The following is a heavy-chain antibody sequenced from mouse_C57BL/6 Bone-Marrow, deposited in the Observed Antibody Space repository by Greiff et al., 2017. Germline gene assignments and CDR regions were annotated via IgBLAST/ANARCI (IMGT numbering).Heavy chain of an antibody. CDR1: GFTFSDYG. Sequence: DVKLVESGGGLVKPGGSLKLSCAASGFTFSDYGMHWVRQAPEKGLEWVAYLSSGSSTIYYADTVKGRFTISRDNAKNTLFLQMTSLWSEDTAMYYCARGCRLRTMGYWGQGTSVTVSS. V-gene: IGHV5-17*01. CDR3: ARGCRLRTMGY. J-gene: IGHJ4*01. CDR2: LSSGSSTI. D-gene: IGHD1-1*01.